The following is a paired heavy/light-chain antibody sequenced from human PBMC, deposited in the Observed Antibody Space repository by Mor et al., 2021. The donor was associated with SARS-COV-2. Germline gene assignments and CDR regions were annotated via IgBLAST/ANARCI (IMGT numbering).Heavy chain of an antibody. D-gene: IGHD3-10*01. CDR1: GFTFSAYN. V-gene: IGHV3-48*01. CDR3: ARDRFGESLYSDY. J-gene: IGHJ4*02. CDR2: ISSSSTTI. Sequence: EVQLVESGGGLVQPGGSLRLSCAASGFTFSAYNMNWVRQAPGKGLEWISYISSSSTTIYYADSVKGRFTISRDNAKNSLYLQMNSLRAEDTAVYYCARDRFGESLYSDYWGQGTLVTVSS.
Light chain of an antibody. CDR3: QQRSNWPRT. Sequence: EIVLTQSPATLSLSPGERATLSCRASQSVSSYLAWYQQKPGQAPRLLIYDASYRATGIPGRFSGSGSGTDFTLTISSLEPEDFVVYYCQQRSNWPRTFGQGTRLEIK. J-gene: IGKJ5*01. CDR2: DAS. V-gene: IGKV3-11*01. CDR1: QSVSSY.